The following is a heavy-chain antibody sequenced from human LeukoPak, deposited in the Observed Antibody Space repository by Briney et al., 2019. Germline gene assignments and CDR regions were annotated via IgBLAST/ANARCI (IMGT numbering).Heavy chain of an antibody. V-gene: IGHV1-3*01. CDR3: ARDPFKYYYDSSGYHYYYGMDV. CDR1: GYTFTSYA. CDR2: INAGNGNT. D-gene: IGHD3-22*01. Sequence: ASVTVSFTASGYTFTSYAMHWVRQAPGQRLEWMGWINAGNGNTKYSQKFQGRVTITRDTSASTAYMELSSLRSEDTAVYYCARDPFKYYYDSSGYHYYYGMDVWGQGTTVTVSS. J-gene: IGHJ6*02.